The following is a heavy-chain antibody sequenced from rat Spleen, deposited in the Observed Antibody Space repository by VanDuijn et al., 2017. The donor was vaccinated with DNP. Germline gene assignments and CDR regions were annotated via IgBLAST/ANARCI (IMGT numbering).Heavy chain of an antibody. J-gene: IGHJ2*01. Sequence: EVQLQESGPGLVKPSQSLSLTCSVTGYSITSNYWGWIRKFPGNKMEYIGHISYSGSTSYNPSLKSRISITRDTSKNQFFLQLNSVTTEDTATYYCARSSYNNFPRDYFDYWGQGVMVTVSS. CDR3: ARSSYNNFPRDYFDY. V-gene: IGHV3-1*01. D-gene: IGHD1-10*01. CDR1: GYSITSNY. CDR2: ISYSGST.